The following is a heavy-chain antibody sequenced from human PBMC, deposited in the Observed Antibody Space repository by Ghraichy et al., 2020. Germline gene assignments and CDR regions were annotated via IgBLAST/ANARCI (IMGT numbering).Heavy chain of an antibody. CDR1: GFDFLVYS. V-gene: IGHV3-48*01. CDR2: ISSSSGRTI. D-gene: IGHD6-19*01. J-gene: IGHJ4*02. Sequence: GGSLRLSCAASGFDFLVYSMNWVRQAPGKGLEWVSYISSSSGRTIDYAESVKGRFTIARDNARNSVFLQMSSLRVEDTGVYYCARAGVDSSAWTTWGQGTLVTVSS. CDR3: ARAGVDSSAWTT.